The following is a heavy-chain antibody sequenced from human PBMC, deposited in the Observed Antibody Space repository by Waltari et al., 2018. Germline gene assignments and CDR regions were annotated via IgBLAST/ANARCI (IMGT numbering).Heavy chain of an antibody. CDR2: SSWNSGSI. CDR3: AKEIAAAGHFDY. V-gene: IGHV3-9*01. Sequence: EVQLVESGGGLVQPGRSLRLSCAASGFTFDDYAMHWVRQAPGKGLEWVSGSSWNSGSIGYADSVKGRFTISRDNAKNSLYLQMNSLRAEDTALYYCAKEIAAAGHFDYWGQGTLVTVSS. CDR1: GFTFDDYA. D-gene: IGHD6-13*01. J-gene: IGHJ4*02.